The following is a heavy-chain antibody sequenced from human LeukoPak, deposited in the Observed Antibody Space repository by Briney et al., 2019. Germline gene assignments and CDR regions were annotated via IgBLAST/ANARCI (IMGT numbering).Heavy chain of an antibody. Sequence: VASVKVSCKASGYTFTSYGISWVRQAPGQGLEWMGRIIPILGIANYAQKFQGRVTITADKSTSTAYMELSSLRSEDTAVYYCARDPQTIAVAGTLDYWGQGTLVTVSS. D-gene: IGHD6-19*01. CDR2: IIPILGIA. CDR3: ARDPQTIAVAGTLDY. CDR1: GYTFTSYG. V-gene: IGHV1-69*04. J-gene: IGHJ4*02.